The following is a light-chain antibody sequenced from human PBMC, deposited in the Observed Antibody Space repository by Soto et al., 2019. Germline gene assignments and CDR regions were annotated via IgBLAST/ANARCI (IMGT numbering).Light chain of an antibody. J-gene: IGKJ2*01. CDR3: QQYNRYSSFT. V-gene: IGKV1-5*01. CDR1: QSISSW. Sequence: DIQMTQSPSTLSASVGDRVTITCRASQSISSWLAWYQQKPGKAPKVLIYDASSLESGVPSRFSGSGSGTEFSLPISSLQPADVATYYCQQYNRYSSFTFGQGTKLEIK. CDR2: DAS.